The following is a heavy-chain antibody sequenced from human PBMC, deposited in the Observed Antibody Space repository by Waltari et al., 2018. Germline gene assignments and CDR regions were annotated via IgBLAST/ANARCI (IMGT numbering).Heavy chain of an antibody. V-gene: IGHV3-11*04. Sequence: VQLVESGGGLVKPGGSLRLSCAASGFTFSDYYMNWVRQAPGKGLEGVSSINSSSTRYYADPVKGRFTVSRDNAENSLFLQLNSLTAEDTALYYCARDVPNSGRGGFDFWGHGTMVTVSS. D-gene: IGHD3-10*01. CDR3: ARDVPNSGRGGFDF. CDR1: GFTFSDYY. J-gene: IGHJ3*01. CDR2: INSSSTR.